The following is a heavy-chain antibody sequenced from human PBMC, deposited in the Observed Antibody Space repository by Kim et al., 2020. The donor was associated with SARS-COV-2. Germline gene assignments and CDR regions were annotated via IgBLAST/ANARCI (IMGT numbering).Heavy chain of an antibody. CDR3: ASWEN. CDR2: SRSGSAS. Sequence: SRSGSASYSADSVKGRFTISRDNAKNSLYLQMNSLRAEDTAVYYCASWENWGQGTLVTVSS. D-gene: IGHD1-26*01. V-gene: IGHV3-11*04. J-gene: IGHJ4*02.